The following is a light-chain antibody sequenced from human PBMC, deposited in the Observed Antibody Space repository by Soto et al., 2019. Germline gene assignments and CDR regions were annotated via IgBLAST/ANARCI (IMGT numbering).Light chain of an antibody. V-gene: IGKV1-27*01. J-gene: IGKJ1*01. CDR2: AAS. CDR3: QKYDNAPET. Sequence: DIPMTQSPSSLSASVGDRVTITCRASQGISSYLAWYQQQPGKVPKVLIYAASTLQSGVPSRFSGSGSGTDFTLTISSLQPEDVATYYCQKYDNAPETFGQGTKVQI. CDR1: QGISSY.